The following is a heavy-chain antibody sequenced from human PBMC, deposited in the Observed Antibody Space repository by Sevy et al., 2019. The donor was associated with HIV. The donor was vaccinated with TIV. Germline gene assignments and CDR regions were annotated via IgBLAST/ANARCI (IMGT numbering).Heavy chain of an antibody. V-gene: IGHV1-2*02. CDR1: GYSFTGYY. CDR2: VNPNGGGT. Sequence: ASVKVSCKASGYSFTGYYRHWVRQAPGQGLEWMGWVNPNGGGTNYAQKFQGRVTMTRDTSISTAYMDLTRLRSDDTAVYYCSRSVFGSGTYLNDYWGQGTLVTVSS. CDR3: SRSVFGSGTYLNDY. J-gene: IGHJ4*02. D-gene: IGHD3-10*01.